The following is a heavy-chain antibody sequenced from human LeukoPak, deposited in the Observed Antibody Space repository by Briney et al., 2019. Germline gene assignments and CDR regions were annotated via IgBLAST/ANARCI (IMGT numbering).Heavy chain of an antibody. CDR2: IYYSGST. CDR3: APLFLDSSGYYPYDAFDI. CDR1: GGSISSSSYY. D-gene: IGHD3-22*01. J-gene: IGHJ3*02. V-gene: IGHV4-39*01. Sequence: SETLSLTCTVSGGSISSSSYYWGWIRQPPGKGLEWIGSIYYSGSTYYNPSLKSRVTISVDTSKNQFSLKLSSVTAADTAVYYRAPLFLDSSGYYPYDAFDIWGQGTMVTVSS.